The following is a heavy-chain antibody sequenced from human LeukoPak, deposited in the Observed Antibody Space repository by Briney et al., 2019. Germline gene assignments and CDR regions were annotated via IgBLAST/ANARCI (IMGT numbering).Heavy chain of an antibody. D-gene: IGHD2-2*01. CDR2: ISGSGGST. Sequence: TGGSLRLSCAASGFTFSSYAMSWVRQAPGKGLEWVSAISGSGGSTYYADSVKGRFTISSDNSKNTLYLQMNSLRAEDTAVYYCAKYPAIVVATAAVYCDYGGQET. CDR1: GFTFSSYA. CDR3: AKYPAIVVATAAVYCDY. J-gene: IGHJ4*02. V-gene: IGHV3-23*01.